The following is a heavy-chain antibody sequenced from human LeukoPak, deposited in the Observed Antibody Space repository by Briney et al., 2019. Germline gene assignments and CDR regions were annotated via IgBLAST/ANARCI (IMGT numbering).Heavy chain of an antibody. Sequence: SETLSLTCTVSGGSISSSSYSWGWIRQPPGKGLEWIGSIYYSGSTYYNPSLKSRVTISVDTSKNQFSLKLSSVTAADTAVYYCARPDGYCSGGSCYSNWGQGTLVTVSS. J-gene: IGHJ4*02. CDR2: IYYSGST. CDR3: ARPDGYCSGGSCYSN. V-gene: IGHV4-39*01. CDR1: GGSISSSSYS. D-gene: IGHD2-15*01.